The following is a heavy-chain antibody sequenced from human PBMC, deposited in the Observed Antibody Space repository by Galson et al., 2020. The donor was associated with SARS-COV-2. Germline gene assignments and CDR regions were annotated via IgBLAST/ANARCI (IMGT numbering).Heavy chain of an antibody. CDR2: VSANGGAT. CDR1: GFTFSSYA. Sequence: QAGGSLRLSCAASGFTFSSYAMSWVRQAPGKGLEWVSTVSANGGATYYADSVKGRFTISRDNSKNTLYLQMNSLRVEDTAVYNCAKVQGSCTGDRCLYPVDWWGQGTLVTVSS. CDR3: AKVQGSCTGDRCLYPVDW. D-gene: IGHD2-15*01. J-gene: IGHJ4*02. V-gene: IGHV3-23*01.